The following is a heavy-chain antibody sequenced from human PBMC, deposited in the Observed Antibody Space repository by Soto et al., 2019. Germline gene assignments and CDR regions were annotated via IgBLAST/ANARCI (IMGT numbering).Heavy chain of an antibody. Sequence: ASVKVSCKASGGTLSSYAISWVRQATGQGLEWMGGIIPIFGTANYAQKFQGRVTITADESTSTAYMELSSLRSEDTAVYYCARGPYSYGSPYYYYYGMDVWGQGTTVTVSS. V-gene: IGHV1-69*13. J-gene: IGHJ6*02. CDR1: GGTLSSYA. D-gene: IGHD5-18*01. CDR3: ARGPYSYGSPYYYYYGMDV. CDR2: IIPIFGTA.